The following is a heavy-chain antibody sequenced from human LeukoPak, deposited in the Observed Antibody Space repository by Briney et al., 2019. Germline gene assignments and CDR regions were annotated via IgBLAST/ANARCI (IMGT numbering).Heavy chain of an antibody. Sequence: ASVKVSCKTSGYTFTGYYMHWVRPAPGQGLEWMGWINPNSGDTNYAQKFQGRVTMTRDTSISTASLERSRLISDATALYYCAKARWELYDAFDICGEGKTGTVSS. J-gene: IGHJ3*02. D-gene: IGHD1-26*01. CDR2: INPNSGDT. CDR3: AKARWELYDAFDI. CDR1: GYTFTGYY. V-gene: IGHV1-2*02.